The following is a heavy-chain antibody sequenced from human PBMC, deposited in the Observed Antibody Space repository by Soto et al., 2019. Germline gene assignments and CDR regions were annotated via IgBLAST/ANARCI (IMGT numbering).Heavy chain of an antibody. CDR1: GFNFGFFG. V-gene: IGHV3-30*03. J-gene: IGHJ4*02. D-gene: IGHD1-26*01. CDR3: ARGNLSFDFDS. CDR2: ISGDGINT. Sequence: QIQLVESGGDVVQPGKSLRLSCEASGFNFGFFGMHWVRQAPGKGLEWVAFISGDGINTQYADSVRGRFTLSRDYSRKTMYLQMDSLRDEDTALYYCARGNLSFDFDSWGLGTLVNVSS.